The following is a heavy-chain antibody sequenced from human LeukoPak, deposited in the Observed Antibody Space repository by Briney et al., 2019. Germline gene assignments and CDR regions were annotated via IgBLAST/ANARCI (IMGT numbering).Heavy chain of an antibody. J-gene: IGHJ4*02. V-gene: IGHV3-23*01. CDR3: AKDRSGYDYYGQFYFDS. CDR1: GFTFSSCA. CDR2: ISGSGGTT. Sequence: PGGSLRLSCAASGFTFSSCAMSWVRQAPGKGLEWVSGISGSGGTTYFADSVKGRFTISRDNSKNTLYLQMNSLRAEDSAVYYCAKDRSGYDYYGQFYFDSWGQGALVTVSS. D-gene: IGHD5-12*01.